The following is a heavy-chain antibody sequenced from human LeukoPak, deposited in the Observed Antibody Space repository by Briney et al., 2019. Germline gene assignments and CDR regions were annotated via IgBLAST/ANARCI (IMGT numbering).Heavy chain of an antibody. CDR1: GYTFTNYA. D-gene: IGHD5-12*01. J-gene: IGHJ4*02. V-gene: IGHV7-4-1*02. CDR3: ARAGGGYSAYGDF. CDR2: MNTYTGNP. Sequence: GASVKVSCKASGYTFTNYALNWLRQAPGQGLEWTGWMNTYTGNPMYAQGFTGRFVFSFDSSVSTAYLQISSLKAEDTAVYYCARAGGGYSAYGDFWGQGTLVTVSS.